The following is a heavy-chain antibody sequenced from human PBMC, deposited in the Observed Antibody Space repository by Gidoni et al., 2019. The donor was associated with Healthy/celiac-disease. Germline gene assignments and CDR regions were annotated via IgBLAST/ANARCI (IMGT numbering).Heavy chain of an antibody. Sequence: QVQLQQWGAGLLKPSEPLSLTCAVYGGSFSGYYWSWIRQPPGKGREWIGEINHSGSTTDNPSLKSRVTISVDTSKNQFSLKLSSVTAADTAVYYCARGRAGKDGDGRHYYYYGMDVWGQGTTVTVSS. D-gene: IGHD4-17*01. CDR1: GGSFSGYY. V-gene: IGHV4-34*01. CDR2: INHSGST. J-gene: IGHJ6*02. CDR3: ARGRAGKDGDGRHYYYYGMDV.